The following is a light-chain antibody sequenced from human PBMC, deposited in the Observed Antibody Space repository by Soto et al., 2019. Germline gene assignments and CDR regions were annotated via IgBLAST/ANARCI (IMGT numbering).Light chain of an antibody. V-gene: IGKV3-15*01. J-gene: IGKJ4*01. CDR3: QQYNNWPLT. CDR2: DAS. Sequence: EIVMTQSPATLSVSPGERATLSCMASQSVSSNLAWYQQKPGQAPRLLIYDASTRATGIPARFSGSGSGTEFTLTISSLQSEDFAVYYCQQYNNWPLTFGGGTKVEIK. CDR1: QSVSSN.